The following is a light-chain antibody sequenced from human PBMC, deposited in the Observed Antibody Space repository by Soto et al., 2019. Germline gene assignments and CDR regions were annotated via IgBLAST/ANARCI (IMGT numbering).Light chain of an antibody. V-gene: IGLV4-69*01. CDR2: LNSDGSH. J-gene: IGLJ3*02. CDR3: QTWGTGIWV. CDR1: SGHSSYA. Sequence: QLVLTQSPSASASLGASVKLTCTLSSGHSSYAIAWHQQQPEKGPRYLMKLNSDGSHNKGDGIPDRFSGSSSGAERYLTISSLQSEDEADYYCQTWGTGIWVFGGGTQVTVL.